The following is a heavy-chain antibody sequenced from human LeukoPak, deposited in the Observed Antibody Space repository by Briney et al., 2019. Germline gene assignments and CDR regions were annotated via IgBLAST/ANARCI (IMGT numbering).Heavy chain of an antibody. CDR3: AKGGQYYYYIMDV. J-gene: IGHJ6*02. V-gene: IGHV4-31*11. CDR1: GGSISTVGYY. D-gene: IGHD3-10*01. Sequence: SETLSLTCAVSGGSISTVGYYWTWIRQHPGKGPEWIGYISYTGITYYNPSLKRRLIISLDTSKRQFSLKLNSVTAADTATYYCAKGGQYYYYIMDVWGQGTTVTVSS. CDR2: ISYTGIT.